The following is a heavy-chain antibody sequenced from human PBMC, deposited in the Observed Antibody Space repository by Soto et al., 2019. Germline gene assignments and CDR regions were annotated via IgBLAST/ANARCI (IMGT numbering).Heavy chain of an antibody. D-gene: IGHD6-19*01. CDR3: ARTAIAVAGIPFDY. CDR2: IDWDDDK. Sequence: SGPTLVNPTQTLTLTCTFSGFSLSTSGMRVSWIRQPPGKALEWLARIDWDDDKFYSTSLKTRLTISKDTSKNQAVLTMTNMDPVDTATYYCARTAIAVAGIPFDYWGQGTLVTVSS. V-gene: IGHV2-70*04. CDR1: GFSLSTSGMR. J-gene: IGHJ4*02.